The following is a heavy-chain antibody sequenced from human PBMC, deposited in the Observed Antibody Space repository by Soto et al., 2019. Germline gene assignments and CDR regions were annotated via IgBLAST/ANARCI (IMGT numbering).Heavy chain of an antibody. Sequence: QVQLQESGPGLVKPSQTLSLTCTVSGGSISSGDYYWRWIRQPPGKGLEWSGDIYYSGSTYYNPSLTTGVTISVDTCMNHFPLKMSSVTAADTAVYYCARVCSGGSSYYFDYWGQETLVTVSS. V-gene: IGHV4-30-4*01. CDR2: IYYSGST. CDR1: GGSISSGDYY. J-gene: IGHJ4*02. D-gene: IGHD2-15*01. CDR3: ARVCSGGSSYYFDY.